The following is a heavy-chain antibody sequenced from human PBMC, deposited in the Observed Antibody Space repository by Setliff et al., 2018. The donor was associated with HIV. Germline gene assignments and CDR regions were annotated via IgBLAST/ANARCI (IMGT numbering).Heavy chain of an antibody. Sequence: ASVKVSCKASGYTFTQYPMHWVRQAPGQRLEWMGWINAGNGNTKYSQKFQGRVTITRDTSTNTTYMELNSLRSEDTAVDYCASLSWLANAFGIWGQGTMVTVSS. J-gene: IGHJ3*02. CDR3: ASLSWLANAFGI. CDR1: GYTFTQYP. D-gene: IGHD6-19*01. V-gene: IGHV1-3*01. CDR2: INAGNGNT.